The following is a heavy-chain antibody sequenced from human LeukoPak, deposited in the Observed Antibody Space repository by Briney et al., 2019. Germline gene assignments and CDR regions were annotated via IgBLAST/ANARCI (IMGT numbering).Heavy chain of an antibody. CDR1: GYTFTSYG. Sequence: GASVKVSCKASGYTFTSYGISWVRQAPGQGLEWMGWISAYNGNTNYAQKLQGRVTMTTDTSTSTAYMELRSLRSDDTAVYYCARFGAKRGWSYDFWSGTRSNWFDPWGQGTLVTVSS. CDR3: ARFGAKRGWSYDFWSGTRSNWFDP. V-gene: IGHV1-18*01. D-gene: IGHD3-3*01. CDR2: ISAYNGNT. J-gene: IGHJ5*02.